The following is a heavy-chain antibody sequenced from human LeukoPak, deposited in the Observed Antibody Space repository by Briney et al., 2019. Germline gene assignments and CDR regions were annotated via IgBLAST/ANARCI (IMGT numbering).Heavy chain of an antibody. CDR1: GFTFSIYG. CDR2: ISGSGGST. Sequence: GGSLRLSCAASGFTFSIYGMTWVRQAPGKGLEWVSAISGSGGSTYYADSVKGRFTISRDSSKNTLYLQMNSLRAEDTAVYYCAKIDSSTEQSYFDYWGQGTLVTVSS. D-gene: IGHD6-19*01. CDR3: AKIDSSTEQSYFDY. V-gene: IGHV3-23*01. J-gene: IGHJ4*02.